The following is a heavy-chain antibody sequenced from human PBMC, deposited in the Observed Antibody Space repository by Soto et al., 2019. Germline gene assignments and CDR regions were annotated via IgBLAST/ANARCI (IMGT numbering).Heavy chain of an antibody. CDR3: ARRLPRRDGYNLVDAFDI. CDR2: IYTSGST. Sequence: PXGTLSLTCTVSGGSISSYYWSWIRQPSGKGLEWIGRIYTSGSTNYNPSLKSRVTMSVDTSKNQFSLKLSSVTAADTAVYYCARRLPRRDGYNLVDAFDIWGQGTMVTVSS. CDR1: GGSISSYY. D-gene: IGHD5-12*01. V-gene: IGHV4-4*07. J-gene: IGHJ3*02.